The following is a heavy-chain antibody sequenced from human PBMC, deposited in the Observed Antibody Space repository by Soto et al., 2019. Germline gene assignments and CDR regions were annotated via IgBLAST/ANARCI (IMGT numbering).Heavy chain of an antibody. Sequence: QLHLVQSGAVVKKPGASVTVSCSASGYPVTAYYMHWVRQAPGRGLEWMGGINPATGAAKYTQTLQGRVTMTRDTSTSTVFMELSGLTSEDTAVCYCPRGGGVGVAGSAAFDMWGQGTLVTVSS. CDR3: PRGGGVGVAGSAAFDM. J-gene: IGHJ3*02. D-gene: IGHD3-3*01. V-gene: IGHV1-2*02. CDR1: GYPVTAYY. CDR2: INPATGAA.